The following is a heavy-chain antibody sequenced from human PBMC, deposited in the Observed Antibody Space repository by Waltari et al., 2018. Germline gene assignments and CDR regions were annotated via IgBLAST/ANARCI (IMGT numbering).Heavy chain of an antibody. CDR2: INHSGST. J-gene: IGHJ4*02. Sequence: QVQLQQWGAGLLQPSETLSLTCAVYGGSFSGYYWSWLRQPPGKGLEWIGEINHSGSTNYNPSRKSRGTISVDTSKNQFSLKLSSVTAADTAVYYCARSPYYDYVWGSYRPYYFDYWGQGTLVTVSS. CDR3: ARSPYYDYVWGSYRPYYFDY. V-gene: IGHV4-34*01. CDR1: GGSFSGYY. D-gene: IGHD3-16*02.